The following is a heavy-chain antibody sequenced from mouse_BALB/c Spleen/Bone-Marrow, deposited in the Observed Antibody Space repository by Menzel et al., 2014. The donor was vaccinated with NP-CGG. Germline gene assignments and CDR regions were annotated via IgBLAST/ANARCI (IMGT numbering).Heavy chain of an antibody. J-gene: IGHJ2*01. Sequence: EVQLQESGPELVKPGASVKMSCKASGYTFTSYILHWVKQKPGQGLEWIGYVNPYNDGIKYNEKFKGKATLTSDKFSSATYMELSSLTSEDSAVYYCARGGGHYFDYWGQGTTLTVSS. CDR2: VNPYNDGI. CDR3: ARGGGHYFDY. V-gene: IGHV1-14*01. CDR1: GYTFTSYI.